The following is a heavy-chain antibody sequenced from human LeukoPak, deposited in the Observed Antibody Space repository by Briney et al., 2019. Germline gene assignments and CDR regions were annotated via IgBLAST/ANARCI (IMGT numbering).Heavy chain of an antibody. J-gene: IGHJ4*02. CDR2: IYYSGST. CDR3: ARVAYLDSSAFHFFDY. Sequence: PSETLSLTCTVSGDSISIGDYYWSWIRQPPGKGLEWIGYIYYSGSTFYNPSLKSRVTTSMDTSKNQFSLKLSSVTAADTAVYYCARVAYLDSSAFHFFDYWGQGTPVTVSS. D-gene: IGHD3-22*01. V-gene: IGHV4-30-4*01. CDR1: GDSISIGDYY.